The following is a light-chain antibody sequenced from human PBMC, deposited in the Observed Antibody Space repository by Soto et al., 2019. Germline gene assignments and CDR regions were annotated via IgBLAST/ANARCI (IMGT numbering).Light chain of an antibody. V-gene: IGKV3-20*01. CDR2: GAS. J-gene: IGKJ1*01. CDR1: ESVPRSY. CDR3: QQYNNWPWT. Sequence: DIVLTQSPGTLSLSPGERATLSCRASESVPRSYLAWYQQKPGQTPSLLIYGASSRATGIPDRFSGSGSGTDFTLTISSLQSEDFAVYYCQQYNNWPWTFGQGTKVDIK.